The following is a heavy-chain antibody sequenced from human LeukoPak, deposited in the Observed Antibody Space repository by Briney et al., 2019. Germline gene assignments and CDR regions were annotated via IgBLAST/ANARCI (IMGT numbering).Heavy chain of an antibody. CDR2: ISSSSSYI. Sequence: KPGGSLRLSCAASGFTFSSYAMSWVRQAPGKGLEWVSSISSSSSYIYYADSVKGRFTISRDNAKNSLYLQMNSLRAEDTAVYYCARGQSKLVGYWGQGTLVTVSS. D-gene: IGHD6-6*01. CDR3: ARGQSKLVGY. V-gene: IGHV3-21*01. CDR1: GFTFSSYA. J-gene: IGHJ4*02.